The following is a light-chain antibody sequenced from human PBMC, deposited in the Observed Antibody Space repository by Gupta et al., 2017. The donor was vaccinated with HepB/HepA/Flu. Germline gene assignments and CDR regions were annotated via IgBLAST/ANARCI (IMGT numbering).Light chain of an antibody. Sequence: DIQMTQSPSSLSAFVGDRVTITCQASQDIDNYLNWYHQKPGKAHKLLLYDASKPQTGVPSRFSGSGSGTDFSLTISRLQPEDIGTYYCQQFHNLPLTFGGGTKVEI. V-gene: IGKV1-33*01. CDR3: QQFHNLPLT. CDR2: DAS. CDR1: QDIDNY. J-gene: IGKJ4*01.